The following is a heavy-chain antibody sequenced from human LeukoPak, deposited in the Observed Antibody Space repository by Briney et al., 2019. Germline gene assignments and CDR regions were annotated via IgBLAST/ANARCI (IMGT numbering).Heavy chain of an antibody. D-gene: IGHD6-19*01. CDR2: LYYDGSNK. CDR1: GFTFTSYY. J-gene: IGHJ6*03. CDR3: ARGASVADYFQYYYMDV. V-gene: IGHV3-33*08. Sequence: VGSLKLSCTASGFTFTSYYMHWVRQAPGQGLEWMGVLYYDGSNKFYAESVKGRFTISRDNAMNSLYLQMNSLRAEDTAVYYCARGASVADYFQYYYMDVWGKGTTVTVSS.